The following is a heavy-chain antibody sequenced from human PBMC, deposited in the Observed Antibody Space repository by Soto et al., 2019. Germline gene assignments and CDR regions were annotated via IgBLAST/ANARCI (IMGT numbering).Heavy chain of an antibody. CDR1: GGSVSSSKYY. J-gene: IGHJ4*02. V-gene: IGHV4-61*01. CDR3: ARERTADPTSFDY. CDR2: IDYSGSD. D-gene: IGHD2-21*02. Sequence: ETRSLTCTVSGGSVSSSKYYWSWIRERPGKGLGWLGYIDYSGSDSYNPSLKSRITVSVDTSKNQFSLKLSSVTAADTAVYYCARERTADPTSFDYWGQGTLITVS.